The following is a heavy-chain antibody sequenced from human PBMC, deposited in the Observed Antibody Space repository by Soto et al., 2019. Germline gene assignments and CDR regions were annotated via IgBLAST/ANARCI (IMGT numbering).Heavy chain of an antibody. CDR1: GFTFNNYA. CDR2: ISATGGST. CDR3: AKDRLAGNFDY. J-gene: IGHJ4*02. Sequence: VQVLDSGGGLVQPGGSLRLSCAASGFTFNNYAMNWVRQAPGKGLEWVATISATGGSTYYADSVKGRFTISRDNSKNTMYLQMNVLRVEDTAVYYCAKDRLAGNFDYWGQGTKVNVAS. V-gene: IGHV3-23*01.